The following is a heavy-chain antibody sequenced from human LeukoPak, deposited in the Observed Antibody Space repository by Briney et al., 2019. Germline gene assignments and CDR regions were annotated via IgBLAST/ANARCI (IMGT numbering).Heavy chain of an antibody. CDR3: ARVIAAAGTDY. V-gene: IGHV4-31*03. Sequence: SETLSLTCTVSGGSVSSGGYYWSWIRQHPVKGLEWIGYIYYSGNTYYNPSLKSRVTISVDTSKNQFSLKLSSVTAADTAVYYCARVIAAAGTDYWGQGTLVTVSS. CDR2: IYYSGNT. CDR1: GGSVSSGGYY. D-gene: IGHD6-13*01. J-gene: IGHJ4*02.